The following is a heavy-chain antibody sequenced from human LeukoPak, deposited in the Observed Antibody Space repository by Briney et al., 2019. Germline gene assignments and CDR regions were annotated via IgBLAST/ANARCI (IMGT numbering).Heavy chain of an antibody. Sequence: GGSLRLSCAACAFTVSSNYMSWVRQAPGKGLEWVSVIYSGGSKYYAVPVKGRFTISRDNSKNTLYLQMNSLRAEDTAVYYCARGYYDSSGYYYGGSVAFGIWGQGTMVTVSS. J-gene: IGHJ3*02. D-gene: IGHD3-22*01. CDR1: AFTVSSNY. CDR3: ARGYYDSSGYYYGGSVAFGI. CDR2: IYSGGSK. V-gene: IGHV3-66*02.